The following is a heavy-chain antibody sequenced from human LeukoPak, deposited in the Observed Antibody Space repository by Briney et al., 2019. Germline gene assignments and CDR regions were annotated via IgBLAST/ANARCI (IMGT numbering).Heavy chain of an antibody. CDR1: GFTFSSYW. V-gene: IGHV3-7*01. Sequence: PGGSLRLSCAASGFTFSSYWMSWVRQAPGKGLEWVANIKQDGSENYYVDSVKGRFTISRDNAKNSLYLQMNSLRDEDTAVYYCARDGPQSGTYRRAPSDAFDIWGQGTIVTVSS. D-gene: IGHD1-26*01. CDR2: IKQDGSEN. CDR3: ARDGPQSGTYRRAPSDAFDI. J-gene: IGHJ3*02.